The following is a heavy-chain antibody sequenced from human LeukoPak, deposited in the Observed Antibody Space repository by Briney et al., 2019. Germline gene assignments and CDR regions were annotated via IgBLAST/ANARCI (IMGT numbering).Heavy chain of an antibody. CDR1: GYTFTGYY. CDR2: INPNTAGT. V-gene: IGHV1-2*02. Sequence: GASVKVSCKASGYTFTGYYFHWVRQAPGQGLEWMGWINPNTAGTVYAQKFLGGVTLTWDTSISTAYMELNRLTSDDTAVYYCATSAGDYRAGHYYYMGVWGKGTSVTVSS. CDR3: ATSAGDYRAGHYYYMGV. D-gene: IGHD4-11*01. J-gene: IGHJ6*03.